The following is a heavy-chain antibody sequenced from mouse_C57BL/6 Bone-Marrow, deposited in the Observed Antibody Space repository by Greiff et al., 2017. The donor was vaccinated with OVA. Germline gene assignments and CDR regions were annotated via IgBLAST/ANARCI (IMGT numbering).Heavy chain of an antibody. V-gene: IGHV5-4*01. J-gene: IGHJ3*01. Sequence: EVQLVESGGGLVKPGGSLKLSCAASGFTFSSYAMSWVCQTPEKRLEWVATISDGGSYTYYPDNVKGRFTISRDNAKNNLYLQMSHLKSEDTAMYYCARGEDYLFAYWGQGTLVTVSA. CDR1: GFTFSSYA. CDR2: ISDGGSYT. CDR3: ARGEDYLFAY. D-gene: IGHD2-4*01.